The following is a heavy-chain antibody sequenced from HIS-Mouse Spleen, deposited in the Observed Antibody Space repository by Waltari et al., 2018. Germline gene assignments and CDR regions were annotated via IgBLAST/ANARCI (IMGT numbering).Heavy chain of an antibody. V-gene: IGHV4-39*07. J-gene: IGHJ2*01. CDR3: AREIPYSSSWYDWYFDL. Sequence: QLQLQESAPGLVKPSETLSLTCTVSGGSISSSSYYWGWIRQPPGKGLGWSGGIYYRGSTYYNTSVKSRVTISVHTSKNQFSVKLSSVTAADTAVYYCAREIPYSSSWYDWYFDLWGRGTLVTVAS. CDR2: IYYRGST. D-gene: IGHD6-13*01. CDR1: GGSISSSSYY.